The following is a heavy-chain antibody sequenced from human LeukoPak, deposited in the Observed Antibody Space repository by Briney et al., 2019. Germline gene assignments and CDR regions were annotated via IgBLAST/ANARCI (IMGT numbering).Heavy chain of an antibody. CDR3: ASQGDSSSWYGGYWFDP. D-gene: IGHD6-13*01. Sequence: SETLSLTCAVYGGSFSGYYWSWIRQPPGKGLEWIGEINHSGSTNYNPSLKSRDTISVDTSKNQFSLKLSSVTAADTAVYYCASQGDSSSWYGGYWFDPWGQGTLVTVSS. CDR1: GGSFSGYY. V-gene: IGHV4-34*01. J-gene: IGHJ5*02. CDR2: INHSGST.